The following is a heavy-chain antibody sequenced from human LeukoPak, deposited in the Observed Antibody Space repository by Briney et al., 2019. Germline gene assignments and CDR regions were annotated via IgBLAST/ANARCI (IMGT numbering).Heavy chain of an antibody. CDR2: ISSSSSYI. CDR3: ARDQADAFDI. J-gene: IGHJ3*02. V-gene: IGHV3-21*04. CDR1: GFTFSSYS. Sequence: GGSLRLSCAASGFTFSSYSMNWVRQAPGKGLEWVSSISSSSSYIYYADSVKGRFTISRDNSKNTLYLQMNSLRAEDTAVYYCARDQADAFDIWGQGTMVTVSS.